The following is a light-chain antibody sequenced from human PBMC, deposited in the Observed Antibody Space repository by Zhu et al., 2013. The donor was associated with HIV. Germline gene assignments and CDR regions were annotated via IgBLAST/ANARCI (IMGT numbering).Light chain of an antibody. CDR1: QSLRHSNGYNY. V-gene: IGKV2-28*01. J-gene: IGKJ3*01. CDR2: LGF. CDR3: MQALQTPAT. Sequence: DIVMTQSPLSLPVTPGEPASISCRSSQSLRHSNGYNYLDWYLQKPGQSPQLLIYLGFNRASGVPDRFSGRGSGTDFTLKISRVEPEDVGVYYCMQALQTPATFGPGTKVEVK.